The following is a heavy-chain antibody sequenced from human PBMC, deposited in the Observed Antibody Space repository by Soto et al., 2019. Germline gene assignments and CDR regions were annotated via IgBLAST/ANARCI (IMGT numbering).Heavy chain of an antibody. Sequence: GGSLRLSCAASGFTFSSYAMSWVRQAPGKGLEWVSAISGSGGGTFYADSVKGRFTISRDNARNTVNLQMDSLRVEDTGVYYCARGLRNYYGVDVWGQGTTVTVSS. CDR3: ARGLRNYYGVDV. CDR1: GFTFSSYA. V-gene: IGHV3-23*01. J-gene: IGHJ6*02. CDR2: ISGSGGGT. D-gene: IGHD4-17*01.